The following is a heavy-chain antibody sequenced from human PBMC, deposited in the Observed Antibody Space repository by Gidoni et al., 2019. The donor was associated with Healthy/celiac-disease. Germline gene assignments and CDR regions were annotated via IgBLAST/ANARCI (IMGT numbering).Heavy chain of an antibody. Sequence: QVQLVQSGADVNKPGASVQVSCKASGYTFTSYGISWVRQAPGQGLEWMGWISAYNGNTNYAQKLQGRVTMTTDTSTSTDYMELRSLRSDDTAVYYCARVALQLLGGAAWFDPWGQGTLVTVSS. V-gene: IGHV1-18*01. CDR1: GYTFTSYG. D-gene: IGHD6-6*01. CDR3: ARVALQLLGGAAWFDP. J-gene: IGHJ5*02. CDR2: ISAYNGNT.